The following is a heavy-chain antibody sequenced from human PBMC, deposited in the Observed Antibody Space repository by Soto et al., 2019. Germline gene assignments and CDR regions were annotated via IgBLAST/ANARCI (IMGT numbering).Heavy chain of an antibody. Sequence: SETLSLTCTVSGDSVISSNYYWGWIRHPPGRGLEWIGSILHGGNTYYNPSLKSRVTISVDTSKNQFSLKLSSVAAADTAVYYCARQRITIFGVVTGVYYFDYWGQGTLVTVSS. CDR3: ARQRITIFGVVTGVYYFDY. CDR2: ILHGGNT. D-gene: IGHD3-3*01. J-gene: IGHJ4*02. V-gene: IGHV4-39*01. CDR1: GDSVISSNYY.